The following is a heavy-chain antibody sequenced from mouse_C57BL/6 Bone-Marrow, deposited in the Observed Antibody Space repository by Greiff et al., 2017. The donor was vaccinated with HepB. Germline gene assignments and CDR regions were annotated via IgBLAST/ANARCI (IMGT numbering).Heavy chain of an antibody. CDR2: ISYDGSN. CDR1: GYSITSGYY. Sequence: VQLQQSGPGLVKPSQSLSLTCSVTGYSITSGYYWNWIRQFPGNKLEWMGYISYDGSNNYNPSLKNRISITRDTSKNQFFLKLNSVTTEDTATYYCARSSYEVDYWGQGTTLTVSS. V-gene: IGHV3-6*01. J-gene: IGHJ2*01. CDR3: ARSSYEVDY. D-gene: IGHD1-1*01.